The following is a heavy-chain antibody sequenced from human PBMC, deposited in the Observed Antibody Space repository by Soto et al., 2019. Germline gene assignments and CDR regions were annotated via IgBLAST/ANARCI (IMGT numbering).Heavy chain of an antibody. CDR1: GYSFTNYG. CDR3: ARDRGVAPTVGGNTHYYYSMDV. J-gene: IGHJ6*03. CDR2: ITAYNANT. V-gene: IGHV1-18*01. Sequence: VQSGVELKKHRAPVWVSCKASGYSFTNYGITWVRQAPGHGFEWMGRITAYNANTNYAQKFQVRVTLTTDASTGTADLEWSSPRSDAPAVYYGARDRGVAPTVGGNTHYYYSMDVWGKGAPVTVSS. D-gene: IGHD3-16*01.